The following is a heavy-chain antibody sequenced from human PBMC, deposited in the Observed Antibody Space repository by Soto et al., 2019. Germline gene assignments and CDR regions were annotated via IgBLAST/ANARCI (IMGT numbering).Heavy chain of an antibody. CDR1: GYNLTSYG. CDR2: ISAYNGNT. J-gene: IGHJ4*02. V-gene: IGHV1-18*01. CDR3: ARXPFTMVRRIIFTYYLDY. D-gene: IGHD3-10*01. Sequence: ASEKVSCKAPGYNLTSYGISWVRQAPGQGLEWMGWISAYNGNTNYAQKLQGRVTMTTDTSTSTAYMDLRCLRSYDTAVYYCARXPFTMVRRIIFTYYLDYWDQGTLVAVSS.